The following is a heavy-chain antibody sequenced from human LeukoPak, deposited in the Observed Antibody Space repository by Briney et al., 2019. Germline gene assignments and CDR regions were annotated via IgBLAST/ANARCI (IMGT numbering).Heavy chain of an antibody. CDR1: GFTLSSYT. V-gene: IGHV3-48*04. J-gene: IGHJ3*02. CDR3: ARDDYGGNPTSDAFDI. D-gene: IGHD4-23*01. CDR2: ISSSGSTI. Sequence: GGSLRLSCVASGFTLSSYTMNWVRQAPGKGLEWVSYISSSGSTIYYADSVKGRFTISRDNAKNSLYLQMNSLRAEDTAVYYCARDDYGGNPTSDAFDIWGQGTMVTVSS.